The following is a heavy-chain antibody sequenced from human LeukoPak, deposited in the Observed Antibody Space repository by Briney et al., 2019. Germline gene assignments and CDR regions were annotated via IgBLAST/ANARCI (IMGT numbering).Heavy chain of an antibody. J-gene: IGHJ5*02. V-gene: IGHV4-61*02. CDR3: ARDPSAVAAGWFDP. D-gene: IGHD6-19*01. CDR1: GGSISSGSYY. CDR2: IYTSGST. Sequence: SQTLSLTCTVSGGSISSGSYYWSWIRQPAGKGLEWIGRIYTSGSTSYNPSLKSRVTISVDTSKNQFSLKLSSVTAADTAVYYCARDPSAVAAGWFDPWGQGTLVTVSS.